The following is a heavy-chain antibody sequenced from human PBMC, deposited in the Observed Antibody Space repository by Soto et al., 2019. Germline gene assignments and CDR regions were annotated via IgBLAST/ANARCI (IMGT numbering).Heavy chain of an antibody. J-gene: IGHJ6*02. CDR3: ARDPGGSSGWYRHYYYGMDV. CDR2: ISSSSSYI. V-gene: IGHV3-21*01. D-gene: IGHD6-19*01. CDR1: GFTFSSYS. Sequence: GSLRLSCAASGFTFSSYSMNWVRQAPGKGLEWVSSISSSSSYIYYADSVKGRFTISRDNAKNSLYLQMNSLRAEDTAVYYCARDPGGSSGWYRHYYYGMDVWGQGTTVTVSS.